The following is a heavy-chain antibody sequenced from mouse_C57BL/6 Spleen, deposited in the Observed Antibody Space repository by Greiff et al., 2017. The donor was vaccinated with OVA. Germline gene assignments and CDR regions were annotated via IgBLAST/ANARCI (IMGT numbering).Heavy chain of an antibody. Sequence: VQLQQSGAELVKPGASVKISCKASGYTFTDYYINWVKQRPGQGLEWIGKIGPGSGSTYYNEKFKGKATLTADKSSSTAYMQLSSLTSEDSAVYFCATTVVARYYAMDYWGQGTSVTVSS. CDR3: ATTVVARYYAMDY. V-gene: IGHV1-77*01. J-gene: IGHJ4*01. D-gene: IGHD1-1*01. CDR1: GYTFTDYY. CDR2: IGPGSGST.